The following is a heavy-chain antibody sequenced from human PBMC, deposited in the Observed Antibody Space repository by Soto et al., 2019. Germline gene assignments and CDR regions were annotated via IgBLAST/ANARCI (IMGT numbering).Heavy chain of an antibody. Sequence: QVQLVQSGAEVKKPGSSVKVSCKASGGTFSSYTISWVRQAPGQGLEWMGRIIPILGIANYAQKFQGRVTITADKSTSTAYMELSSLRSEDTAVYYCARDRFSRVRGDYWGQGTLVTVSS. D-gene: IGHD3-10*01. CDR1: GGTFSSYT. CDR2: IIPILGIA. J-gene: IGHJ4*02. CDR3: ARDRFSRVRGDY. V-gene: IGHV1-69*08.